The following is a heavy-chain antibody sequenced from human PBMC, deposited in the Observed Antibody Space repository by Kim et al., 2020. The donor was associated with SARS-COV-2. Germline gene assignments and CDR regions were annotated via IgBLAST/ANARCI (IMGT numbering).Heavy chain of an antibody. CDR1: GFTISSYA. CDR3: ASCSGDRRTYYGMDV. Sequence: GGSLRLSCAASGFTISSYAMSWVRQAPGKGLEWVSVISGSGGSTYYADSVKGRFTISRDNSKNTLYLQMNSLRAEDTAVYYCASCSGDRRTYYGMDVWGQGTTVTVSS. D-gene: IGHD3-10*02. CDR2: ISGSGGST. J-gene: IGHJ6*02. V-gene: IGHV3-23*01.